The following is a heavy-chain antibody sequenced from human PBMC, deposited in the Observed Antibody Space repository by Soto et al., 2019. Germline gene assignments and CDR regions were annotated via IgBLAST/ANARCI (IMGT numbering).Heavy chain of an antibody. J-gene: IGHJ6*02. Sequence: SVTLSLTCAVYGGSFSGYYWSWIRQPPGKGLEWIGEINHSGSTNYTPSLKSRVTISVDTSKNQFSLKLSSVTAADTAVYYCSRRPAPITIFGVVKSPINYYGMDVWGQGTTVTVSS. V-gene: IGHV4-34*01. CDR2: INHSGST. CDR3: SRRPAPITIFGVVKSPINYYGMDV. CDR1: GGSFSGYY. D-gene: IGHD3-3*01.